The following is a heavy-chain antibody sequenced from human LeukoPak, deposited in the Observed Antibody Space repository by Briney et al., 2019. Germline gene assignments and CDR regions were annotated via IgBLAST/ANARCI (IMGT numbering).Heavy chain of an antibody. CDR3: ARDRWELLSNSYHYCGLDV. Sequence: GGSLRLSCSASGFTFSTYWMSWVRQAPGKGLEWVANIKQDGSEKCYVDSVKGRFTISRDNAKNSLYLQMNSLRAEDTAVYYCARDRWELLSNSYHYCGLDVWGQGTTVTVSS. CDR2: IKQDGSEK. V-gene: IGHV3-7*01. J-gene: IGHJ6*02. D-gene: IGHD2-15*01. CDR1: GFTFSTYW.